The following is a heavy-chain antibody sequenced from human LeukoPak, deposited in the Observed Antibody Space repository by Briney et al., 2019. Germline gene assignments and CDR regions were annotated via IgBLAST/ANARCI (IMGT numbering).Heavy chain of an antibody. CDR3: AKVFYGDYAGCDY. CDR2: ISGSGGST. V-gene: IGHV3-23*01. J-gene: IGHJ4*02. Sequence: GGSLRLSCAASGFTFSSYAMSWVPQAPGKGLEWVSAISGSGGSTYYADSVKGRFTISRDNSKNTLYLQMNSLRAEDTAVYYWAKVFYGDYAGCDYWGQGTLVTVSS. CDR1: GFTFSSYA. D-gene: IGHD4-17*01.